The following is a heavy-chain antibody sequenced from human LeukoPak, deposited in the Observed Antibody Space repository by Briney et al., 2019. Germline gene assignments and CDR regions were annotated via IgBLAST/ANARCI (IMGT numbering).Heavy chain of an antibody. V-gene: IGHV3-53*05. D-gene: IGHD6-19*01. CDR2: IYSGGST. J-gene: IGHJ4*02. Sequence: GGSLRLSCAASGFTVSSNYMSWVRQAPGKGLEWVSVIYSGGSTYYADSVKGRFTISRDNSKNTLYLQMNSLRAEDTAVYYCAREADIAVAGVDYWGQGTLVTVSS. CDR3: AREADIAVAGVDY. CDR1: GFTVSSNY.